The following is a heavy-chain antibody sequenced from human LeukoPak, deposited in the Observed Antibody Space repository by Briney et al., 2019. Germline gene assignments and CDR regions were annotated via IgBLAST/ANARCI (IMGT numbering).Heavy chain of an antibody. CDR3: AKDPGIPLGYPSGY. Sequence: PGGSLRLSCAASGFTFSSYAMSWVRQAPGKGLEWVSAISGSGGSTYYADSVKGRFTISRDNSKNTLYLQMNSLRAEDTAVYYCAKDPGIPLGYPSGYWGQGTLVTVSS. D-gene: IGHD6-13*01. CDR2: ISGSGGST. V-gene: IGHV3-23*01. CDR1: GFTFSSYA. J-gene: IGHJ4*02.